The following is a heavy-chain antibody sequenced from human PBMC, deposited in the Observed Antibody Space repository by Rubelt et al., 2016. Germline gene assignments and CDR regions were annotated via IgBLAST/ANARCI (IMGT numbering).Heavy chain of an antibody. D-gene: IGHD6-13*01. CDR3: ARELSSTGYKDY. CDR1: GYSFTDYG. CDR2: ISVNNGHT. V-gene: IGHV1-18*01. Sequence: QGQLLQSGSDVKKPGASVKVSCKASGYSFTDYGITWVRQAPGQGLEWMGWISVNNGHTNYAQKLQGRVTMTADTAARTAYMELRRLTSDDTAVYYCARELSSTGYKDYWGQGTLVTVSS. J-gene: IGHJ4*02.